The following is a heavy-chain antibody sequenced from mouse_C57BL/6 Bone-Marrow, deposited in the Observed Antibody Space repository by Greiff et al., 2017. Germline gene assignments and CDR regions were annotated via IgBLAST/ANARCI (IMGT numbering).Heavy chain of an antibody. CDR2: ISDGGSYT. CDR1: GFTFSSYA. J-gene: IGHJ1*03. D-gene: IGHD1-1*01. CDR3: ARVPKLYGSSCWYFDV. V-gene: IGHV5-4*03. Sequence: EVKLVESGGGLVKPGGSLKLSCAASGFTFSSYAMSWVRQTPEKRLEWVATISDGGSYTYYPDNVQGRFTISRDNAKNDLYLQMSHLKSEDTAMYYCARVPKLYGSSCWYFDVWGTGTTVTVSS.